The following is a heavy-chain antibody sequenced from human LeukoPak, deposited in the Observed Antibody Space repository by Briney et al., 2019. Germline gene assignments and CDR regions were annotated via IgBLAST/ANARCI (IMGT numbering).Heavy chain of an antibody. CDR1: GYTFTDYF. CDR3: ARAYYGDPFDY. Sequence: ASVKVSCKASGYTFTDYFLHWVRQAPGQGLEWMGWINPNSGGTNYAQKFQGRVTMTRDTSISTAYMDLSRLRSDDTAVYYCARAYYGDPFDYWGQGTLVTVSS. D-gene: IGHD4-17*01. J-gene: IGHJ4*02. V-gene: IGHV1-2*02. CDR2: INPNSGGT.